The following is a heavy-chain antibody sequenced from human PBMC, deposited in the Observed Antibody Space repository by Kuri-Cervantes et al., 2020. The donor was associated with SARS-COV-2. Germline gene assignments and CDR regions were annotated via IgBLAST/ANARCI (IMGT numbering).Heavy chain of an antibody. CDR1: GFTFSGSA. CDR3: TMGDWFDP. J-gene: IGHJ5*02. Sequence: GESLKISCAASGFTFSGSAMHWVRQASEKGLEWVGRIRSKANSYATAYAASVKGRFTISRDDSKNTAYLQMNSLKTEDTAVYYCTMGDWFDPWGQGTLVTVSS. CDR2: IRSKANSYAT. V-gene: IGHV3-73*01. D-gene: IGHD3-16*01.